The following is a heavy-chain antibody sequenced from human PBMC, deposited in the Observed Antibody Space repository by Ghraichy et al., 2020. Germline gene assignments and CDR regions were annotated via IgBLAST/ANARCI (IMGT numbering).Heavy chain of an antibody. J-gene: IGHJ4*02. CDR1: GFTFSRYW. D-gene: IGHD1-1*01. V-gene: IGHV3-7*01. Sequence: GGSLNISCAASGFTFSRYWMSWVRQAPGKGLEWVANIKPDGSEKYYVESVKGRFTVSRDNAKNSLFLQMSSLRAEDTAVYYCVRGLKTTDDYWGQGTLVTVSS. CDR3: VRGLKTTDDY. CDR2: IKPDGSEK.